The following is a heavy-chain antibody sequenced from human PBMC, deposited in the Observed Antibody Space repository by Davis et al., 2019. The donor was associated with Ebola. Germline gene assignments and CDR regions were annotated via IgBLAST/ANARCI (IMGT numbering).Heavy chain of an antibody. CDR3: ARTRGIRGLFDY. Sequence: SVKVSCKASGGTFSSYAISWVRQAPGQGLEWMGGIIPILGIANYAQKFQGRVTITADESTSTAYMELSSLRSEDTAVYYCARTRGIRGLFDYWGQGTLVTVSS. J-gene: IGHJ4*02. V-gene: IGHV1-69*10. CDR1: GGTFSSYA. CDR2: IIPILGIA. D-gene: IGHD3-10*01.